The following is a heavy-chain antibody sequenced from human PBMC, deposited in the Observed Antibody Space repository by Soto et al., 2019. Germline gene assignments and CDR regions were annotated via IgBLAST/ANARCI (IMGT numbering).Heavy chain of an antibody. Sequence: EVQVVESGGGLVQSGGSLTLSCAASGFTVSNSYMSWVRQAPGKGLEWVSAIYSGGSTYYADSVKGRFTISRDNSRNTRYVQMNSLRAEDTAVYFCARCDGSATYCFFFAYWGQGTPVTVSS. V-gene: IGHV3-66*01. D-gene: IGHD3-10*01. CDR2: IYSGGST. CDR3: ARCDGSATYCFFFAY. CDR1: GFTVSNSY. J-gene: IGHJ4*02.